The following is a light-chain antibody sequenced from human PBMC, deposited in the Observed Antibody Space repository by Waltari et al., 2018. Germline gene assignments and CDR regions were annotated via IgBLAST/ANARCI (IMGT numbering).Light chain of an antibody. Sequence: SAAPGQRVTISCSGSSPNIGQNYVSWYQQLPGTAPKLLIYENDHRPSGIPDRFSGSKSGTSATLGITGLQTGDEATYYCASWDSSLTGLFGGGTKLTVL. J-gene: IGLJ2*01. CDR3: ASWDSSLTGL. CDR1: SPNIGQNY. V-gene: IGLV1-51*02. CDR2: END.